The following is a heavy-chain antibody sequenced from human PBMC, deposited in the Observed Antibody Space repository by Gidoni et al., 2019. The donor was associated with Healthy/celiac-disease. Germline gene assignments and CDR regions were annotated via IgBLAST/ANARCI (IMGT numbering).Heavy chain of an antibody. Sequence: EVQLLESGGGLVQPVGSLRLSCAASGFPFSSYAMSWVRQAPGKGLGWVSAISGSGGSTYYADSVKGRFTISRDNSKNTLYLQMNSLRAEDTAVYYCANSIWSLDYWGQGTLVTVSS. V-gene: IGHV3-23*01. CDR1: GFPFSSYA. J-gene: IGHJ4*02. CDR2: ISGSGGST. CDR3: ANSIWSLDY. D-gene: IGHD3-10*01.